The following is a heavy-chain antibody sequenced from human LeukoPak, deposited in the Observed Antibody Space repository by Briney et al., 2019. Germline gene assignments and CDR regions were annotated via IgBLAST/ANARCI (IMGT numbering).Heavy chain of an antibody. CDR1: GYTFTSYD. V-gene: IGHV1-8*01. Sequence: ASVKVSCKASGYTFTSYDINWVRQATGQGLEWMGWMNPSSGNTGYAQKLQGRVTMTTDTSTSTAYMELRSLRSDDTAVYYCARDYGSGPPLYYYYYYMDVWGKGTTVTVSS. CDR2: MNPSSGNT. J-gene: IGHJ6*03. CDR3: ARDYGSGPPLYYYYYYMDV. D-gene: IGHD3-10*01.